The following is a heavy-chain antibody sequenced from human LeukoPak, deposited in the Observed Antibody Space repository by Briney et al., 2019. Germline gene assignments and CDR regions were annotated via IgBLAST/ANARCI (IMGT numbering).Heavy chain of an antibody. D-gene: IGHD2-2*01. CDR1: GFTFSSYG. V-gene: IGHV3-30*03. CDR2: ISYDGSNK. J-gene: IGHJ4*02. CDR3: ATGTRSNY. Sequence: GGSLRLSCAASGFTFSSYGMHWVRQAPGKGLEWVAVISYDGSNKYYADSVKGRFTISRDNPKNTLYLQMNSLRAEDTAVYYCATGTRSNYWGQGTLVTVSS.